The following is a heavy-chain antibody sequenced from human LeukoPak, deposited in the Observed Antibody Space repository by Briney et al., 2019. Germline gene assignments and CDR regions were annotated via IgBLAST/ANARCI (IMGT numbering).Heavy chain of an antibody. Sequence: SVKDSRTASGGTFSSYAISWVRPAPGQGLEWMGRIIPILGIANYAQKFQGRVTITADKSTSTAYMELISLRSEDTAVYYCARDLIHEYYYDTSGYAPFDYWGQGTLVTVSS. J-gene: IGHJ4*02. CDR3: ARDLIHEYYYDTSGYAPFDY. D-gene: IGHD3-22*01. CDR1: GGTFSSYA. V-gene: IGHV1-69*04. CDR2: IIPILGIA.